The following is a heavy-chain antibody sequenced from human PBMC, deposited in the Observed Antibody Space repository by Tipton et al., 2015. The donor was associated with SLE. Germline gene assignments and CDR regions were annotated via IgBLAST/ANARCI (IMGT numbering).Heavy chain of an antibody. CDR3: VRGPWAYYYYMDV. J-gene: IGHJ6*03. Sequence: GLVKPSETLSLTCTVPGGSITSSSYFWGWIRQSPGKGLEWIGNINTGGGTYRNPSLMSRVTISVDTSKTQFSLIVTSVTAADTAVYYCVRGPWAYYYYMDVWGKATKVTVSS. D-gene: IGHD7-27*01. V-gene: IGHV4-39*07. CDR1: GGSITSSSYF. CDR2: INTGGGT.